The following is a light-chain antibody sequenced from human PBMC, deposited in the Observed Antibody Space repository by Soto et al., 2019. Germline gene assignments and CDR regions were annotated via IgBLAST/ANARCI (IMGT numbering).Light chain of an antibody. CDR3: SSYTSSATLDV. J-gene: IGLJ1*01. V-gene: IGLV2-14*01. CDR1: SSDIGNYNY. Sequence: QSALTQPASVSGSPGQSITISCTGTSSDIGNYNYVSWYQQHPGKAPKLMIYDVSNRPSGVSNRFSASKSGNTASLTISGLQAEDEADYYCSSYTSSATLDVFGAGTKVTVL. CDR2: DVS.